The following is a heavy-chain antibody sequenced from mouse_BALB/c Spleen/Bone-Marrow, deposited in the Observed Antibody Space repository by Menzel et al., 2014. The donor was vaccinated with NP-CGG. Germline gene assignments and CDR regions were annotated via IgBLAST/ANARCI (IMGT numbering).Heavy chain of an antibody. D-gene: IGHD1-1*01. CDR2: INNNGGST. Sequence: EVKLMESGGGLVQPGGSLKLSCVASGFTFSSYGMSWVRQTPDKRLELVATINNNGGSTYYPDSVKGQFTISRDNAKNTLYLQMSSLKSEDTAMYYCARVYGWYFDVWGAGTTVTAS. CDR1: GFTFSSYG. J-gene: IGHJ1*01. CDR3: ARVYGWYFDV. V-gene: IGHV5-6-3*01.